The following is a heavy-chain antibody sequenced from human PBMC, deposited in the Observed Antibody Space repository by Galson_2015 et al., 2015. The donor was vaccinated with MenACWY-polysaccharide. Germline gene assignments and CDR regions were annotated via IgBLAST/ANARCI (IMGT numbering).Heavy chain of an antibody. CDR1: GFTFSSYW. J-gene: IGHJ6*02. Sequence: SLRLSCAASGFTFSSYWMSWIRQAPGKGLEWLLYISKSGDSIYYGDSVKGRFAISRDNAKNSLYLQLNSLEVEDTAIYYCARGHYGLDVWGQGTTVTVSS. CDR2: ISKSGDSI. V-gene: IGHV3-11*01. CDR3: ARGHYGLDV.